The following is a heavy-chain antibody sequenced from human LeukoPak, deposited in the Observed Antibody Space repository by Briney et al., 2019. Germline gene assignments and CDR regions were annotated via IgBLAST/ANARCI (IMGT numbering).Heavy chain of an antibody. CDR1: GASFSSSPYF. D-gene: IGHD6-6*01. CDR3: ARAGSSIAARPPDY. V-gene: IGHV4-39*07. J-gene: IGHJ4*02. Sequence: SETLSLTCTVSGASFSSSPYFWGWVRQPPGKGLEWVGSVSDSGRAFYNPSLKSRVTISIDTFKNDFSLRLTSVAAADTAVYYCARAGSSIAARPPDYWGQGTLVIVSS. CDR2: VSDSGRA.